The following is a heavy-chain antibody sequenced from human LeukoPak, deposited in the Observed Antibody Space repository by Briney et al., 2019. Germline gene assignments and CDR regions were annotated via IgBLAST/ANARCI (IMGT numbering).Heavy chain of an antibody. Sequence: ASVKVSCKASGHTFPIHYIHWARHAPGQGLEWMGIIAPGGGITRNAQKFQDRVTMSRDSSTSTVYMELSSLTSEDTAVYYCAGSSHQRNWFDPWGQGTLVTVS. V-gene: IGHV1-46*01. CDR2: IAPGGGIT. CDR1: GHTFPIHY. D-gene: IGHD3-10*01. CDR3: AGSSHQRNWFDP. J-gene: IGHJ5*02.